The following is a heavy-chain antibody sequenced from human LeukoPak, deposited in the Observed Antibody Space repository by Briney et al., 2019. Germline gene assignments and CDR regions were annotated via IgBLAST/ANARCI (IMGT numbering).Heavy chain of an antibody. CDR3: ARTIAQYSNTWLYYYYGLDV. Sequence: GGSLRLSCVASGFTFGGYAMGWVRQAPGKGLEWVSSISAGSEDSYYADSVKGRFTISRDNSKSTLYLQVNSLRADDTAVYYCARTIAQYSNTWLYYYYGLDVWGQGTTVTVPS. J-gene: IGHJ6*02. V-gene: IGHV3-23*01. CDR2: ISAGSEDS. D-gene: IGHD1-14*01. CDR1: GFTFGGYA.